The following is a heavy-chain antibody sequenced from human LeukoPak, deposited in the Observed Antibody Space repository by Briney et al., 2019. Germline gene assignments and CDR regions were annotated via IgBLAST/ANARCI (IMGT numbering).Heavy chain of an antibody. D-gene: IGHD6-13*01. CDR3: ARHGPKQLVQIDY. V-gene: IGHV4-39*07. J-gene: IGHJ4*02. CDR2: IYYSGSA. CDR1: GGSVNSGTYY. Sequence: SETLSLTCTVSGGSVNSGTYYWSWIRQPPGKGLEWIGNIYYSGSAYYNPSLKSRVTMSVDTSKNQFSLKLSSVTAADTAVYYCARHGPKQLVQIDYWGQGTLVTVSS.